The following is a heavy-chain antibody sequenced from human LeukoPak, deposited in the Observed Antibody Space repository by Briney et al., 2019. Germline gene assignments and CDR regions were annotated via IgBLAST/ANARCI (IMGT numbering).Heavy chain of an antibody. Sequence: SETLSLTCTISRGSLSSYHWSWIRQSPGKGPEWIGYIYYSGGTNYNPSLESRVTISVDRSTNQFSLKVRSVTAADTAVYHCARRRFSYGDNDAFDIWGQGTMVTVSS. V-gene: IGHV4-59*08. D-gene: IGHD5-18*01. CDR1: RGSLSSYH. CDR3: ARRRFSYGDNDAFDI. CDR2: IYYSGGT. J-gene: IGHJ3*02.